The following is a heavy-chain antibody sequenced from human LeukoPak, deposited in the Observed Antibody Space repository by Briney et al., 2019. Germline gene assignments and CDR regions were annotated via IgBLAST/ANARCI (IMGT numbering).Heavy chain of an antibody. D-gene: IGHD3-22*01. CDR3: ARKRYYYDSSGSRGAFDI. J-gene: IGHJ3*02. Sequence: SETLSLTCTVSGGSISNYYWSWIRQPPGKGLEWIGYIYYSGSTNYNPSLKSRVTISVDTSKSQFSLKLSSVTTADTAVYFCARKRYYYDSSGSRGAFDIGGQGTMVTVSS. V-gene: IGHV4-59*01. CDR1: GGSISNYY. CDR2: IYYSGST.